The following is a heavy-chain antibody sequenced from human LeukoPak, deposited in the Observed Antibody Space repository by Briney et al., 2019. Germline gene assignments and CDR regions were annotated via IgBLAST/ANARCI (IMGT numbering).Heavy chain of an antibody. D-gene: IGHD1-26*01. CDR3: AKHWRPKGAFDY. J-gene: IGHJ4*02. CDR2: ISGSGGST. Sequence: GGSLRLSCAATGFTFSSYAMSWVRQAPGKGLEWVSAISGSGGSTYYADSVKGRLTISRDNSKNTLYLQMNSLRAEDTAVYYCAKHWRPKGAFDYWGQGTLVTVSS. V-gene: IGHV3-23*01. CDR1: GFTFSSYA.